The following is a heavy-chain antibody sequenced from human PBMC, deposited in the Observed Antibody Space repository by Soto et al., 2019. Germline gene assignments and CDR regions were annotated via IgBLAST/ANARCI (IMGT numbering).Heavy chain of an antibody. CDR3: ARDLADYGDYVQYYFDY. CDR1: GFTFSNYG. D-gene: IGHD4-17*01. V-gene: IGHV3-33*01. Sequence: QVQLVESGGGVVQPGRSLRLSCAASGFTFSNYGMHWVRQAPGKGLEWVAVTWYEGSNKYYADSVKGRFTISRDNSKNXXYLQMNSLRAEDTAVYYCARDLADYGDYVQYYFDYWGQGTLVTVSS. CDR2: TWYEGSNK. J-gene: IGHJ4*02.